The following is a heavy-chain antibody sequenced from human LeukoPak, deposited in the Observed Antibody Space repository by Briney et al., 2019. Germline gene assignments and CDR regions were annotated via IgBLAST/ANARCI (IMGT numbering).Heavy chain of an antibody. D-gene: IGHD6-13*01. CDR1: GFAFSSYA. J-gene: IGHJ4*02. CDR2: VWFDGSDK. V-gene: IGHV3-33*01. Sequence: TGRSLELSCAASGFAFSSYAMHWVRQAPDKGLEWVAVVWFDGSDKYYGDSVKGRFTISRDNSKNTLSLQMNSLRAEDTAVYYCARARGVSSWFYFDYWGQGTLATVSS. CDR3: ARARGVSSWFYFDY.